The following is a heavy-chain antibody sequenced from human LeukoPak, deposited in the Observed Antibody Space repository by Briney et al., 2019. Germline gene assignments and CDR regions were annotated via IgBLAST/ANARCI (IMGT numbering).Heavy chain of an antibody. V-gene: IGHV3-23*01. CDR2: ICGNAACT. CDR3: ARHLATSGSYPLDY. CDR1: GFTFINYA. J-gene: IGHJ4*02. Sequence: GGSLRLSCAASGFTFINYAMSWVRQAPGRGLEWVSVICGNAACTLYADSVKGRFIISRDNSRNTMHLYLQMNSLRAEDTAVYYCARHLATSGSYPLDYWGQGTPVTVSS. D-gene: IGHD2-2*02.